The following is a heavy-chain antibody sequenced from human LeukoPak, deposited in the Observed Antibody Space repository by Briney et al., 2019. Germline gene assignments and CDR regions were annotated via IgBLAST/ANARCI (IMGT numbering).Heavy chain of an antibody. D-gene: IGHD5-18*01. CDR2: ISGSGYNT. CDR3: ATYTTSFDY. J-gene: IGHJ4*02. V-gene: IGHV3-23*01. CDR1: GYAFDTYG. Sequence: PGGSLRLSCAASGYAFDTYGMTWARQAPGKGLEWVSSISGSGYNTYYADSVKGRFTISRDNSKNTLYLQMNSLRAEDTAIYYCATYTTSFDYWGQGTLVTVSS.